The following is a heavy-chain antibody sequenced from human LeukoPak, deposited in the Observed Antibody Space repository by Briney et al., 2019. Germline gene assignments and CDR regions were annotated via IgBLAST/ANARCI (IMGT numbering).Heavy chain of an antibody. CDR1: GVTFSDFW. CDR2: IKSKTDGGTT. Sequence: GGSLRLSCAASGVTFSDFWMSWVRQAPGKGREWGGRIKSKTDGGTTDYAAPVKGRFTISRHDSKTTLYLQMNSLKTADTAVYYCTTAAGYYYAYFDYWGQGTLVTVSS. J-gene: IGHJ4*02. V-gene: IGHV3-15*01. CDR3: TTAAGYYYAYFDY. D-gene: IGHD3-22*01.